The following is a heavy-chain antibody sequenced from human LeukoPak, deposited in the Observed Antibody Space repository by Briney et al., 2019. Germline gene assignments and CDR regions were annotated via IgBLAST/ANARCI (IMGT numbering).Heavy chain of an antibody. V-gene: IGHV3-74*01. CDR3: AKTTYYYDSSGYCFDY. J-gene: IGHJ4*02. CDR1: GITFGNDW. CDR2: INSDGGGA. D-gene: IGHD3-22*01. Sequence: GGSLRLSCAASGITFGNDWMLWVRQGPGKGVVWISRINSDGGGAIYADSVKGRFTVSRDNAKNTLYLQMNSLRAEDTAVYYCAKTTYYYDSSGYCFDYWGQGTLVTVSS.